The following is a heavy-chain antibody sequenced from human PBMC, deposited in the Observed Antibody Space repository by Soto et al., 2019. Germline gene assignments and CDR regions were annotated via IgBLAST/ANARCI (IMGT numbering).Heavy chain of an antibody. CDR3: ARDGGYCSSTSCPGDY. CDR1: GGTFSSYA. CDR2: IIPIFGTA. Sequence: QVQLVQSGAEVNKPGSSVKVSCKASGGTFSSYAISWVRQAPGQGLEWMGGIIPIFGTANYAQKFQGRVTITADKSTSTAYMELSSLRSEDTAVYYCARDGGYCSSTSCPGDYWGQGTLVTVSS. D-gene: IGHD2-2*01. V-gene: IGHV1-69*06. J-gene: IGHJ4*02.